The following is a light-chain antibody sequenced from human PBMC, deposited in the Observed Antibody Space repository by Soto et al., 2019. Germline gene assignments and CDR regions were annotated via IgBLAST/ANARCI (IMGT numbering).Light chain of an antibody. CDR2: QAP. CDR1: QSVSNW. V-gene: IGKV1-5*03. Sequence: DIQVTQSPSTLSASVGDRVTITCRTSQSVSNWLAWYQQKPGKAPKLLIHQAPSLASGVPSRFSGGGSGTEFTLTINSLQADDFATYYCQQYNSHSETFGQGTKVDIK. J-gene: IGKJ1*01. CDR3: QQYNSHSET.